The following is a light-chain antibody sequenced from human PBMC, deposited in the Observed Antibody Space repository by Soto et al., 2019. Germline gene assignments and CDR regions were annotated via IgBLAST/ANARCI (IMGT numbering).Light chain of an antibody. Sequence: IGLKQSLATVSLTPRERATLSWRASQSVSSYLAWYQQKPGQAPRLLIYDASNRATGIPARFSGSGSGTDSTLTISSLEPEDCAVYYSQQRSNWPPGFGQGTRPEI. J-gene: IGKJ5*01. V-gene: IGKV3-11*01. CDR2: DAS. CDR1: QSVSSY. CDR3: QQRSNWPPG.